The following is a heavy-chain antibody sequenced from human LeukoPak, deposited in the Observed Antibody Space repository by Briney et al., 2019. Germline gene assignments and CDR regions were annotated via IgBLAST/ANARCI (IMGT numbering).Heavy chain of an antibody. J-gene: IGHJ6*02. CDR2: IYYSGST. CDR3: ARGSYGDNVISRYYYYGMDV. D-gene: IGHD4-17*01. Sequence: SETLSLTCTVFGGSISSYYWSWIRQPPGKGLEWIGYIYYSGSTNYNPSLKSRVTISVDTSKNQFSLKLSSVTAADTAVYYCARGSYGDNVISRYYYYGMDVWGQGTTVTVSS. CDR1: GGSISSYY. V-gene: IGHV4-59*01.